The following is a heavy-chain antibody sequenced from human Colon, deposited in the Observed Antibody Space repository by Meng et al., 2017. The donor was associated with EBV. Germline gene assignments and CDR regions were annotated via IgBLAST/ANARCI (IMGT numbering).Heavy chain of an antibody. CDR3: ARDGPLL. V-gene: IGHV4-39*07. J-gene: IGHJ4*02. Sequence: QLQLQESGPGLVRPSETLSRTCSVSGDSISGSGDYWVWVRQPPGKGLEWIGNIYYTGSTYYNPSLKSRVTISVDTSKNQFFLKVTSMTAADTAVYYCARDGPLLWGPGTLVTVSS. CDR1: GDSISGSGDY. CDR2: IYYTGST.